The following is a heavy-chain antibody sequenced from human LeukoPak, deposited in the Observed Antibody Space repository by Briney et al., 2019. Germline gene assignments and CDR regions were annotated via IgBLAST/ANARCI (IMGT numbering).Heavy chain of an antibody. CDR1: GFIFSNYA. V-gene: IGHV3-30*02. D-gene: IGHD6-6*01. CDR3: AKAIHSSSSGVVDY. Sequence: GGSLRLSCAASGFIFSNYAMHWVRQAPGKGLEWVTFIRYDGSNKYYAESVKGRFTISRDNPKNTLYLQMNSLRAEDTAVYYCAKAIHSSSSGVVDYWGQGTLVTVSS. CDR2: IRYDGSNK. J-gene: IGHJ4*02.